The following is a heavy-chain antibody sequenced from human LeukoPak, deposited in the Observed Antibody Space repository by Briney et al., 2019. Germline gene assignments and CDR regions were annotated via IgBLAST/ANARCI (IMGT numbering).Heavy chain of an antibody. CDR2: MNPNSGNT. J-gene: IGHJ6*02. V-gene: IGHV1-8*03. Sequence: GASVKVSCKASGYTFTSYDINWVRQATGQGLEWMGWMNPNSGNTGYAQKFQGRVTITRDTSASTAYMELSSLRSEDTAVYYCARVYGYYYGMDVWGQGTTVTVSS. CDR1: GYTFTSYD. CDR3: ARVYGYYYGMDV. D-gene: IGHD3-16*01.